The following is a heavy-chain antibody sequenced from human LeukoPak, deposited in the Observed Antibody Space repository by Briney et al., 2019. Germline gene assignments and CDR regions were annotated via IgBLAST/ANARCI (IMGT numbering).Heavy chain of an antibody. CDR3: ARGEMATIGY. J-gene: IGHJ4*02. Sequence: GGSLRLSCAASGFIFTNYNFNWVRQAPGKGLEWVSSISSSSSYIYYADSVKGRFTISRDNAKNSLYLQMNSLRAEDTAVYYCARGEMATIGYWDQGTLVTVSS. D-gene: IGHD5-24*01. CDR1: GFIFTNYN. CDR2: ISSSSSYI. V-gene: IGHV3-21*01.